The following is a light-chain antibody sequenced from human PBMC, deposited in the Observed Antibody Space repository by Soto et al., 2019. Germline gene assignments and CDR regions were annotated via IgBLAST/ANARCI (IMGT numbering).Light chain of an antibody. Sequence: QSVLTQPRSVSGSPGQSVTISCTGTSSDVGGYNYVSWYQQHPGKAPKLMIYDVSKRPSGVLDRFSGSKFGNTASLTISGLQAEDEADYYCCSYAGSYTFVFGTGTKVTVL. V-gene: IGLV2-11*01. CDR3: CSYAGSYTFV. CDR1: SSDVGGYNY. CDR2: DVS. J-gene: IGLJ1*01.